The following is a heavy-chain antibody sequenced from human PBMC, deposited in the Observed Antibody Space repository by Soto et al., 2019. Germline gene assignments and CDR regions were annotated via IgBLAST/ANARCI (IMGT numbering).Heavy chain of an antibody. J-gene: IGHJ4*02. V-gene: IGHV1-3*01. Sequence: QVQLVQSGAEVKKPGASVKVSCKASGYTFTSYAMHWVRQAPGQRLEWMGWINAGNGNTKYSQKFQGRVTITRDTSASTAYMELSSLRSVDTAGYYCVKPYSSSWYVYDYWGQGTLVTVSS. CDR3: VKPYSSSWYVYDY. CDR2: INAGNGNT. D-gene: IGHD6-13*01. CDR1: GYTFTSYA.